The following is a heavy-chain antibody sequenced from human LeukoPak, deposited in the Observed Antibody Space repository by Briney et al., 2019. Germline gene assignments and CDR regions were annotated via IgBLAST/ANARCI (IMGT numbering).Heavy chain of an antibody. Sequence: SETLSLTCTVSGYSISSGYYWGWIRQPPGKGLEWIGSIYHSGSTYYNPSLKSRVTISVDTSKNQFSLKLNPVTAADTAVYYCARKIAATWYFDYWGQGTLVTVSS. V-gene: IGHV4-38-2*02. CDR1: GYSISSGYY. CDR2: IYHSGST. J-gene: IGHJ4*02. CDR3: ARKIAATWYFDY. D-gene: IGHD2-21*01.